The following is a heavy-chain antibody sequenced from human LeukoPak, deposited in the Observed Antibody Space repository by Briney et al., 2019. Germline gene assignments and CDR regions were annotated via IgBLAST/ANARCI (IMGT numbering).Heavy chain of an antibody. D-gene: IGHD2-15*01. Sequence: GASVKISCKASGYTFTTYYMHWLRQAPGQGLEWMGWISGYNGNTNYAQKLQGRVTMTTDTSTSTAYMELRSLRSDDTAVYYCARVMGYCSGGSCPGNYFDYWGQGTLVTVSS. CDR3: ARVMGYCSGGSCPGNYFDY. V-gene: IGHV1-18*04. J-gene: IGHJ4*02. CDR1: GYTFTTYY. CDR2: ISGYNGNT.